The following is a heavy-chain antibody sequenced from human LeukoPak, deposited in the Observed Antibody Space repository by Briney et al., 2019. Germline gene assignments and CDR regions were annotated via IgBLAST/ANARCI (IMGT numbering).Heavy chain of an antibody. Sequence: SVKVSCKASGGTFSSYAISWVRQAPGQGLEWMGRSIPILGIANYAQKFQGRVTIPADHPTSTAHMELSSLRSEDTAVYYCARGDERAGSPMHYWGQGTLVTVSS. V-gene: IGHV1-69*04. CDR3: ARGDERAGSPMHY. CDR1: GGTFSSYA. J-gene: IGHJ4*02. CDR2: SIPILGIA. D-gene: IGHD5-24*01.